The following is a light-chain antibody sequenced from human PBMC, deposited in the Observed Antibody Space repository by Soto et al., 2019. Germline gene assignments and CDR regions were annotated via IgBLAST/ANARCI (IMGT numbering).Light chain of an antibody. V-gene: IGKV1-5*01. CDR3: QQYNSVSLLT. CDR2: DIS. Sequence: IQMTHSPATLSASIGDRVTITCRASQSISDWLAWYQQKPGKAPKLLIYDISNLEIGVPPRFSGSGSGTEFTLTISGLQPDDFATYYCQQYNSVSLLTFGGGTKVDIK. CDR1: QSISDW. J-gene: IGKJ4*01.